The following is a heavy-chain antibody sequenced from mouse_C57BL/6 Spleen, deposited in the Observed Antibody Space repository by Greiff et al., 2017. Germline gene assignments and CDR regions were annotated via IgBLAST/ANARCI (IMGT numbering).Heavy chain of an antibody. D-gene: IGHD1-1*01. V-gene: IGHV1-76*01. CDR3: ARDTTVVAKGAMDY. Sequence: QVQLQQSGAELVRPGASVKLSCKASGYTFTDYYINWVKQRPGQGLEWIARIYPGSGNTYYNEKFKGKATLTAEKSSSTAYMQLSSLTSEDSAVYFCARDTTVVAKGAMDYWGQGTSVTVSS. CDR1: GYTFTDYY. J-gene: IGHJ4*01. CDR2: IYPGSGNT.